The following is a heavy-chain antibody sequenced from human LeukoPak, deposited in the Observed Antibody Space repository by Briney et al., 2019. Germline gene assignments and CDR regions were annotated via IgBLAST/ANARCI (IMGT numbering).Heavy chain of an antibody. CDR1: GFTFSSYA. V-gene: IGHV3-30-3*01. CDR3: ARDIRAYSSSPGFDY. J-gene: IGHJ4*02. CDR2: ISYDGSNK. D-gene: IGHD6-13*01. Sequence: GGSLRLSCAASGFTFSSYAMHWVRQAPGKGLERVAVISYDGSNKYYADSVKGRFTISRDNSKNTLYLQMNSLRAEDTAVYYCARDIRAYSSSPGFDYWGQGTLVTVSS.